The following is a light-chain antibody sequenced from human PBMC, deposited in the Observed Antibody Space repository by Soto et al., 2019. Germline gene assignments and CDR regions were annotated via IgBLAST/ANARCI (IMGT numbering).Light chain of an antibody. CDR2: EVS. V-gene: IGLV2-14*01. CDR3: SSYTGSSTLV. Sequence: QSVLTQPASVSGSPGQSITISCTGTSSDVGAYNYVSWYQQHPGKAPKLMISEVSNRPSGVSNRFSASKSGNTASLTISGLQPEDEADYYCSSYTGSSTLVFGGGTQLTVL. J-gene: IGLJ2*01. CDR1: SSDVGAYNY.